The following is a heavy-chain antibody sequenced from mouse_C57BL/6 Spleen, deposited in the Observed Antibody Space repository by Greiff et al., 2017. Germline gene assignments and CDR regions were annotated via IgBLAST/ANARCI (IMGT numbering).Heavy chain of an antibody. CDR3: TREGYGSSAFDY. CDR2: ISSGGDYI. V-gene: IGHV5-9-1*02. J-gene: IGHJ2*01. CDR1: GFTFSSYA. D-gene: IGHD1-1*01. Sequence: EVQGVESGEGLVKPGGSLKLSCAASGFTFSSYAMSWVRQTPEKRLEWVAYISSGGDYIYYADTVKGRFTISSDNARNTLYLQMSSLKSEDTARYYGTREGYGSSAFDYWGQGTTLTVSS.